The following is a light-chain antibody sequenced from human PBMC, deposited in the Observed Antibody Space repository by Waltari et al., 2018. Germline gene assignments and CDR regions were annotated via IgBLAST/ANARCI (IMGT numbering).Light chain of an antibody. CDR3: SSYAGTDNFVV. J-gene: IGLJ2*01. V-gene: IGLV2-8*01. CDR1: SSAVGSYAY. Sequence: QSALTQPPSASGSPGQSVTISCPGTSSAVGSYAYVSWYQHHPDKAPKLIIFEVNKWPSGVPDRFSGSKSGNTASLTVSGLQAEDEADYYCSSYAGTDNFVVFGGGTKLTVL. CDR2: EVN.